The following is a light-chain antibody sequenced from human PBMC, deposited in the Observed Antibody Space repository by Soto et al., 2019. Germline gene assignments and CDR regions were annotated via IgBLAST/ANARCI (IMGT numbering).Light chain of an antibody. CDR1: QGISSY. CDR3: QQLNSYALT. V-gene: IGKV1-9*01. Sequence: IHLTHSPSFLSASVVYRITITFLASQGISSYLAWYQQKPGKAPKLLIYAASTLQSGVPSRFSGSGSGTDFTLTISSLQPEDFATYYCQQLNSYALTFGGGTKVDIK. J-gene: IGKJ4*01. CDR2: AAS.